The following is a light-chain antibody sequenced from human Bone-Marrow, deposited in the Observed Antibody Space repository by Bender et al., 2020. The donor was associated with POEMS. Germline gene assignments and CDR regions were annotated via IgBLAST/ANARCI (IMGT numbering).Light chain of an antibody. J-gene: IGLJ3*02. V-gene: IGLV1-44*01. CDR3: SSWDDSLSGWV. CDR2: SNY. CDR1: DSNFGGNH. Sequence: QSVLTQPPSASGTPGQSVIISCSGTDSNFGGNHVNWYQHLPGTAPRLVVYSNYQPPSGVPARFSGSKSGTSASLAIGDIQSEDEGDYYCSSWDDSLSGWVFGGGTELPVL.